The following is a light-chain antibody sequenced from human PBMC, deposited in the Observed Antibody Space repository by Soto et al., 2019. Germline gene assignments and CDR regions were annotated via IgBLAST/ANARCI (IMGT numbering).Light chain of an antibody. J-gene: IGKJ5*01. CDR3: QQYNNWPPIT. Sequence: ETVLTQTPGTLSLSPGERATLSCWASQSVSGSYLAWYQQKPGQAPRLLISGASTRATGVPARFSGSGSGTEFTLTISSLQSEDFAVYYCQQYNNWPPITFGQGTRLEIK. V-gene: IGKV3D-15*01. CDR1: QSVSGSY. CDR2: GAS.